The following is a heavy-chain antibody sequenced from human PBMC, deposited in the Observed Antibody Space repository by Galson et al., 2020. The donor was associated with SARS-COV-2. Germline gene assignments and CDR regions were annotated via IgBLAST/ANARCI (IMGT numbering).Heavy chain of an antibody. CDR2: IYTTGST. D-gene: IGHD3-10*01. CDR1: GGSISRGSFY. J-gene: IGHJ4*02. Sequence: SETLSLTCTVPGGSISRGSFYWSWIRQPAGKGLEWIGRIYTTGSTSYNPSLKSRVTISVDTSKNQFSLKLSSVTAADTAVYYCARGSYSGSGSLDYWGQGTLVIVSS. V-gene: IGHV4-61*02. CDR3: ARGSYSGSGSLDY.